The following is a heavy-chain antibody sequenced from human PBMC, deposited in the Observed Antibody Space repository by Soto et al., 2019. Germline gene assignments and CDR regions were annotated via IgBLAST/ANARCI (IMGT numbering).Heavy chain of an antibody. CDR1: GDSISDSSHY. CDR2: MYYSGST. D-gene: IGHD6-19*01. J-gene: IGHJ4*02. V-gene: IGHV4-39*01. Sequence: PSETLSLTCIFSGDSISDSSHYWGWIRQPPGKGLEWIANMYYSGSTYYSPSLKSRVTISVDTSKKQFSLKLSSVTAADTAVYYCARLLRKYNSGYVQYYFDYWGQGTLVTVSS. CDR3: ARLLRKYNSGYVQYYFDY.